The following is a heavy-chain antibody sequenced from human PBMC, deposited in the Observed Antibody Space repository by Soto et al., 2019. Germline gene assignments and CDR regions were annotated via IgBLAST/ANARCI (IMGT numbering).Heavy chain of an antibody. Sequence: SETLSLTCTVSGGSISSYYWSWIRQPPGKGLEWIGYIYYSGSTNYNPSLKSRVTISVDTSKNQFSLKLSSVTAADTAVYYCARGGFGVVENWFDPWGQGTLVTVSS. D-gene: IGHD3-3*01. J-gene: IGHJ5*02. CDR1: GGSISSYY. CDR3: ARGGFGVVENWFDP. CDR2: IYYSGST. V-gene: IGHV4-59*01.